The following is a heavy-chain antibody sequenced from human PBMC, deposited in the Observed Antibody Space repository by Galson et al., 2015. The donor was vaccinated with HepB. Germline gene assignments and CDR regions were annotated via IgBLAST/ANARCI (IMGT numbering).Heavy chain of an antibody. Sequence: SVKVSCKASGGTFSSYAISWVRQAPGQGLEWMGGIIPIFGTANYAQKFQGRVTITADESTSTAYMELSSLRSGDTAVYYCARMNYYGSGSASGAIDPWGQGTLVTVSS. CDR2: IIPIFGTA. D-gene: IGHD3-10*01. V-gene: IGHV1-69*13. CDR1: GGTFSSYA. J-gene: IGHJ5*02. CDR3: ARMNYYGSGSASGAIDP.